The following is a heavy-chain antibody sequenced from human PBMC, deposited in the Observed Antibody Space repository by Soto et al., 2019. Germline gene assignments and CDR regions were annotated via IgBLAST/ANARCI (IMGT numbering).Heavy chain of an antibody. CDR2: ISAYDGQT. CDR1: GDGFSNYG. Sequence: QVQLVQSGAEVKKPGASVRVSCKASGDGFSNYGFSWVRQAPGQGLEWLGWISAYDGQTNYTKKFQGRVTMTTDTSSSTAFMELRSPRSDDTAVYYCARVWYYDSSGYYAFDYWGRGTLVTVSA. CDR3: ARVWYYDSSGYYAFDY. V-gene: IGHV1-18*01. D-gene: IGHD3-22*01. J-gene: IGHJ4*02.